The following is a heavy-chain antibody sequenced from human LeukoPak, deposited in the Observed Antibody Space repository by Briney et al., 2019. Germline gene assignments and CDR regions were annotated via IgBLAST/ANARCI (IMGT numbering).Heavy chain of an antibody. CDR3: ARDEGGTRLD. CDR2: IDYSGSNT. Sequence: GGSLRLSCAASGFTFSTYTMNWVRQAPGQGLEWVSSIDYSGSNTHYADSEKGRFTISRDNAKNSLFLQMNSLRADDSAVYYCARDEGGTRLDWGQGTLVTVSS. D-gene: IGHD1-1*01. V-gene: IGHV3-21*01. J-gene: IGHJ4*02. CDR1: GFTFSTYT.